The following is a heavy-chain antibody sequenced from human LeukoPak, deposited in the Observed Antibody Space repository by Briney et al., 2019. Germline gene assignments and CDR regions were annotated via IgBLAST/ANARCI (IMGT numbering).Heavy chain of an antibody. Sequence: ASVKVSCKASGYTFTSYGISWVRQAPGQGLEWMGWMNPNSGNTGYAQKFQGRVTMTRNTSISTAYMELSSLRSEDTAVYYCARGSVDFPFSQHWGQGTLVTVSS. CDR3: ARGSVDFPFSQH. D-gene: IGHD3-3*01. V-gene: IGHV1-8*02. CDR1: GYTFTSYG. J-gene: IGHJ1*01. CDR2: MNPNSGNT.